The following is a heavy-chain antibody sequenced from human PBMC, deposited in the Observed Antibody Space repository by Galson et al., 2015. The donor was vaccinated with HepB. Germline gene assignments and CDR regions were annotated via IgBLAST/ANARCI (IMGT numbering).Heavy chain of an antibody. CDR1: GFTFNNYA. D-gene: IGHD2/OR15-2a*01. J-gene: IGHJ5*02. Sequence: SLRLSCAASGFTFNNYAMTWVRQAPGKGLEWVSAISGSNANTYYADSVKGRFTISRDNSKNTLYLQMNSLRAEDTALYYCAKKSGILIGYVDPWGQGTLVTVSS. CDR2: ISGSNANT. V-gene: IGHV3-23*01. CDR3: AKKSGILIGYVDP.